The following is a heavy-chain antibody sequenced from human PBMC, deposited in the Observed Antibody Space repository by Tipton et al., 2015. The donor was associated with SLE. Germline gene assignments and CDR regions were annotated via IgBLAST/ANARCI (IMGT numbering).Heavy chain of an antibody. J-gene: IGHJ4*02. CDR2: IYYSGST. CDR1: GDSINSDGYF. CDR3: ARGTGDADY. D-gene: IGHD7-27*01. V-gene: IGHV4-31*03. Sequence: TLSLTCTVSGDSINSDGYFWTWIRQPPGKGLEWIGYIYYSGSTYYNPSLKSRVTISIDTSKNQFSLKLSSVTAADTAVYYCARGTGDADYWGQGTLVTVSS.